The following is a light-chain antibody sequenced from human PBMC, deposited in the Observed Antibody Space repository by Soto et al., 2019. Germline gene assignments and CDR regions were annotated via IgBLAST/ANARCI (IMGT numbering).Light chain of an antibody. CDR3: QQVDSYPRT. J-gene: IGKJ1*01. Sequence: IQLTQSPSSLSASVGDRVTVTCRASQSISTYLVWYQQKRGQAPTLLIYASSTLPTGVPSRFSGSGSGTDFSLTISSLHPEDVATYYCQQVDSYPRTFGQGTKVDIK. V-gene: IGKV1-9*01. CDR1: QSISTY. CDR2: ASS.